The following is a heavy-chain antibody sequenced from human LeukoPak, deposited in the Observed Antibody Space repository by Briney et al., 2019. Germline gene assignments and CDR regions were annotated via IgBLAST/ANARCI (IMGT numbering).Heavy chain of an antibody. CDR1: GFPFSTYA. Sequence: PGGSLRLSCAASGFPFSTYAMSWVRQAPGKGLEWVSVISGSGGDTYYADSVKGRFTISRDNAKNSLYLQMNSLRAEDTAVYYCARVYHSSSGRAIDYWGQGTLVTASS. CDR2: ISGSGGDT. D-gene: IGHD6-6*01. CDR3: ARVYHSSSGRAIDY. J-gene: IGHJ4*02. V-gene: IGHV3-23*01.